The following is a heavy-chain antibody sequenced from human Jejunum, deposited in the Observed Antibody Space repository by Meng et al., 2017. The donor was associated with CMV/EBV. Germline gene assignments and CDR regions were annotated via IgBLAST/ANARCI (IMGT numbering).Heavy chain of an antibody. V-gene: IGHV3-7*02. CDR2: IKTDGSDK. D-gene: IGHD5-18*01. CDR1: GFTFSSYS. Sequence: EVQLVEAGGGLVQPGGSLSLSCAASGFTFSSYSMTWVRQAPGKGLEWVANIKTDGSDKNYVDSVKGRFTISRDNAQNSLYLQMNSLRAEDTAVYYCAKYNYGIDYWGQGTLVTVSS. J-gene: IGHJ4*02. CDR3: AKYNYGIDY.